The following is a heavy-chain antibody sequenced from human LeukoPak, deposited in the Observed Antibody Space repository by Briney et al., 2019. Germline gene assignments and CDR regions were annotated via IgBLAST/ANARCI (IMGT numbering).Heavy chain of an antibody. Sequence: PGGPLRLSCAASGFTFSGYYMSWVRQAPGKGLEWVSYITPSGSTIYYADSVKGRFTISRDNAKNSLYLQMNSLRAEDTAVYFCAGRDVYNSAFWGQGTLVTVSS. CDR3: AGRDVYNSAF. D-gene: IGHD5-24*01. CDR2: ITPSGSTI. CDR1: GFTFSGYY. V-gene: IGHV3-11*01. J-gene: IGHJ4*02.